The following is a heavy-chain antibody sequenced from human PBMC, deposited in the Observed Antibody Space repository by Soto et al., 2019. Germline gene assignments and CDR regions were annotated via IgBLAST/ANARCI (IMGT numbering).Heavy chain of an antibody. J-gene: IGHJ4*02. CDR3: ARGSNHFDY. V-gene: IGHV3-74*01. CDR2: IHSDGNST. D-gene: IGHD4-4*01. Sequence: EVQLVESGGGLVQPGGSLRLSCAASGFTFSPFWMHWVRQVPGKGPVWVSRIHSDGNSTSYADSVKGRFTISRDNAKNTLYLQMNSLSAEDTAVYYCARGSNHFDYWGQGTLVTVSS. CDR1: GFTFSPFW.